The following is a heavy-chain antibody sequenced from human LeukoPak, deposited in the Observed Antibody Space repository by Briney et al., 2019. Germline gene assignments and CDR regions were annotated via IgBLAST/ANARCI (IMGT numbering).Heavy chain of an antibody. D-gene: IGHD3-9*01. J-gene: IGHJ4*02. CDR3: ASERRYDILTGYYPLDY. V-gene: IGHV3-66*02. CDR1: GLTVSSNF. CDR2: IYIDNNT. Sequence: GRSLRLSCAASGLTVSSNFMTWVRLAPGKGLECVSVIYIDNNTFYPDSVKGRFTISRDNSRNILYLQMNSLRPEDTAVYYCASERRYDILTGYYPLDYWGQGALVTVSS.